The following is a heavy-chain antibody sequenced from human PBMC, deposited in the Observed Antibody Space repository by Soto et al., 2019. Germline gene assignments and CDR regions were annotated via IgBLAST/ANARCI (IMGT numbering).Heavy chain of an antibody. CDR2: IYPGDSDT. J-gene: IGHJ3*01. CDR3: ERKGTGIEVDGSHRDAFDL. Sequence: GESLKISCKGSGYSFTSYWIGWVRQMPGKGLEWMGIIYPGDSDTRYSPSIQGQVTISADKSISTAYLQWSSLKASDTAMYYCERKGTGIEVDGSHRDAFDLWGQGTMVTVSS. D-gene: IGHD6-19*01. CDR1: GYSFTSYW. V-gene: IGHV5-51*01.